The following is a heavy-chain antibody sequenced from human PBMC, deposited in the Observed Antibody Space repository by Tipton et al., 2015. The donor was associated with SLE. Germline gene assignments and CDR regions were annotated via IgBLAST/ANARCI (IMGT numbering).Heavy chain of an antibody. J-gene: IGHJ3*02. CDR3: AKDREYSSSYDAFDI. V-gene: IGHV3-30*02. Sequence: SLRLSCAASGFTFSSYGMHWVRQAPGKGLEWVAFIRYDGSNKYYADSVKGRFTISRDNSKNTLYLQMNSLRAEDTAVYYCAKDREYSSSYDAFDIWGQGTMVTVSS. CDR1: GFTFSSYG. CDR2: IRYDGSNK. D-gene: IGHD6-6*01.